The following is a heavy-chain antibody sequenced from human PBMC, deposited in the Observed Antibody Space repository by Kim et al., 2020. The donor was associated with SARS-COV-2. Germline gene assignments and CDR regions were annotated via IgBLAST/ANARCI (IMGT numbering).Heavy chain of an antibody. Sequence: GGSLRLSCAASGFTFSSYGMHWVRQAPGKGLEWVAVIWYDGSNKYYADSVKGRFTISRDNSKNTLFLQMNSLRAEDTAVYYCAKAASPGQLVSPVHYYYYGMDVWGQGTTVTVSS. D-gene: IGHD6-13*01. V-gene: IGHV3-33*06. CDR1: GFTFSSYG. CDR2: IWYDGSNK. J-gene: IGHJ6*02. CDR3: AKAASPGQLVSPVHYYYYGMDV.